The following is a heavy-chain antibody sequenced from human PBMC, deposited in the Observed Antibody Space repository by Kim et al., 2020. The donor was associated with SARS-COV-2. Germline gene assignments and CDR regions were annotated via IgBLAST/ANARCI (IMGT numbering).Heavy chain of an antibody. V-gene: IGHV1-69*13. CDR2: IIPFFGTA. CDR3: ARDREQWLAGGRYYYYGMDV. D-gene: IGHD6-19*01. CDR1: GGTFSSYA. Sequence: SVKVSCKASGGTFSSYAISWVRQAPGQGLEWMGGIIPFFGTANYAQKFQGRVTITADEFTSTAYMELSSLRSEDTAVYYCARDREQWLAGGRYYYYGMDVWGQGTTVTVSS. J-gene: IGHJ6*02.